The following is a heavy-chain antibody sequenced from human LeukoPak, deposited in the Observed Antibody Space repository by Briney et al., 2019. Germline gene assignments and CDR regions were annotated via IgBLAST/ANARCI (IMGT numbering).Heavy chain of an antibody. V-gene: IGHV5-10-1*01. Sequence: GESLKISCKGSGYSYTNYWSSWVRQIPGKGLEWMGRIDPSDSYINHSPSFQGHVSISADKSVSTAYLQWSSLKASDSAMYYCARQPRGTVVFDYWGQGTLVTVSS. CDR3: ARQPRGTVVFDY. CDR2: IDPSDSYI. CDR1: GYSYTNYW. D-gene: IGHD4-23*01. J-gene: IGHJ4*02.